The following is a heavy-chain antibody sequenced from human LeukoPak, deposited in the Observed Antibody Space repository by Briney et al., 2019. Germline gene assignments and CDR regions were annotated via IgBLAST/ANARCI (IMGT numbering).Heavy chain of an antibody. CDR1: GFTFSSYG. D-gene: IGHD6-19*01. Sequence: PGGSLRLSCAASGFTFSSYGMNWVRQAPGKGLEWVSYISPSSSTMYYADSGKGRFTISRDNAKNSLYLQMNSLRAKDTAVYYCAREHTPYGSGCTAAYWGQGTLVTVSS. J-gene: IGHJ4*02. V-gene: IGHV3-48*01. CDR2: ISPSSSTM. CDR3: AREHTPYGSGCTAAY.